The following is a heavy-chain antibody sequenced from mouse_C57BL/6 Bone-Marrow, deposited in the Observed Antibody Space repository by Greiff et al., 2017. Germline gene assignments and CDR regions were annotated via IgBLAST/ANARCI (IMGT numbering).Heavy chain of an antibody. V-gene: IGHV3-5*01. CDR3: ARDGGYYGHFDY. Sequence: EVKLMESGPGLVKPSQTVFLTCTVTGISITTGNYRWSWIRQFPGNKLEWIGYIYYSGTITYNPSLTSRPTLTRDTPKNRFFLEMNSLTAEDTATYYCARDGGYYGHFDYWGQGTTLTVSS. D-gene: IGHD1-1*01. J-gene: IGHJ2*01. CDR2: IYYSGTI. CDR1: GISITTGNYR.